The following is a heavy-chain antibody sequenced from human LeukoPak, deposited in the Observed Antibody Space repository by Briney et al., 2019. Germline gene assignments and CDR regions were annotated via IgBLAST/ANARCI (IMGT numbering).Heavy chain of an antibody. J-gene: IGHJ4*02. CDR3: ARDLVGGSPWFDY. CDR2: INNDGRST. V-gene: IGHV3-74*01. Sequence: GGSLRLSCAASGFTFSSYWMQWVRQAPGKGLVWVSRINNDGRSTNYADSVKGRFTISRDNSKNTLYLQMNSLRAEDTAVYYCARDLVGGSPWFDYWGQGNLVTVSS. CDR1: GFTFSSYW. D-gene: IGHD2-15*01.